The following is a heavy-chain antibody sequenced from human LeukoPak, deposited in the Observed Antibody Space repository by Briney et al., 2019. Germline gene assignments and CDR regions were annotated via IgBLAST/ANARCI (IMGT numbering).Heavy chain of an antibody. J-gene: IGHJ4*02. V-gene: IGHV4-30-4*08. CDR1: GGSISSGDYY. CDR3: ARAGVITYLDY. CDR2: IYYSGST. D-gene: IGHD3-22*01. Sequence: PSETLSLTCTVSGGSISSGDYYWSWIRQPPGKGLEWIGYIYYSGSTYYNPSLKSRVTISVDTSKNQFSLKLSSVTAADTAVYYCARAGVITYLDYWGQGTLVTVSS.